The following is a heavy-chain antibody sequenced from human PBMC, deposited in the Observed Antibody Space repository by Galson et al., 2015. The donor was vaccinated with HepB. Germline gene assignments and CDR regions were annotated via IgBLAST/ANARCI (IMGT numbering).Heavy chain of an antibody. CDR1: GFSLSNARMG. D-gene: IGHD3-16*02. CDR2: IFSNDEK. J-gene: IGHJ4*02. Sequence: PALVKPTQTLTLTCTVSGFSLSNARMGVSWIRQPPGKALEWLAHIFSNDEKSYSTSLKSRLTISKATSKSQVVLTMTNMDPVDTATYYCARRSYDYVWGSYHYYFDYWGQGTLVTVSS. V-gene: IGHV2-26*01. CDR3: ARRSYDYVWGSYHYYFDY.